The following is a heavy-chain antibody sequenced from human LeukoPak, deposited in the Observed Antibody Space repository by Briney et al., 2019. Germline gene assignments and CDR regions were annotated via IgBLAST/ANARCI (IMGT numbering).Heavy chain of an antibody. CDR2: IHHEGSIK. V-gene: IGHV3-30*02. CDR1: ACTFISYG. D-gene: IGHD3-16*01. CDR3: AKADTMLTWRRTYNRFDH. J-gene: IGHJ5*02. Sequence: GGALILSCGAGACTFISYGWHWVGRAPGKGVYWGAFIHHEGSIKYYADSASGRFTISSANSKTTLYLQMNSLRAEDTAVYFCAKADTMLTWRRTYNRFDHWGQGTLVTVSS.